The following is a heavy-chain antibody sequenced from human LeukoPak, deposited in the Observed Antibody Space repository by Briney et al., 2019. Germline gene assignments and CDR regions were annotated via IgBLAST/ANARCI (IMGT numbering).Heavy chain of an antibody. V-gene: IGHV4-39*01. CDR1: GFSFNSYA. J-gene: IGHJ4*02. CDR3: ARREGSNWFYFDS. CDR2: ISYSGST. D-gene: IGHD5-24*01. Sequence: TGGSVRLSCAASGFSFNSYAMSWVRQPPGKGLEWIGSISYSGSTYYNPSLKSRVTISLDTSKNQFSLKLSSVTAADTAVYYCARREGSNWFYFDSWGQGTLVTVSS.